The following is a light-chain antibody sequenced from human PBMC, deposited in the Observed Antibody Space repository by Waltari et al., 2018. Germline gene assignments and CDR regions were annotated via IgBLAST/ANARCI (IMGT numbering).Light chain of an antibody. Sequence: SYGLTQPPSLTVAPGQTATITCGGNEIGRKNVHWYQQRPCQAPGLVGFDEYNRHSGAPGRFSGSTSGGSATLTISRVEAGDEADYFCQVCDSSRGHRWLFGGGTKLTVL. CDR1: EIGRKN. V-gene: IGLV3-21*02. CDR3: QVCDSSRGHRWL. J-gene: IGLJ3*02. CDR2: DEY.